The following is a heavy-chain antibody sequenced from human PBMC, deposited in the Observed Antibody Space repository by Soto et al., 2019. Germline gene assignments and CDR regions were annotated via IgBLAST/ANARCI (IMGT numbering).Heavy chain of an antibody. CDR1: GFTFSSYG. CDR2: ISYDGSNK. V-gene: IGHV3-30*18. J-gene: IGHJ6*02. D-gene: IGHD6-19*01. CDR3: AKDNYEQWLVPNGMDV. Sequence: QVQLVESGGGVVQPGRSLRLSCAASGFTFSSYGMHWVRQAPGKGLEWVAVISYDGSNKYYADSVKGRFTISRDNSKNTLYLQMNSLRAEDTAVYYCAKDNYEQWLVPNGMDVWGQGTTVTVSS.